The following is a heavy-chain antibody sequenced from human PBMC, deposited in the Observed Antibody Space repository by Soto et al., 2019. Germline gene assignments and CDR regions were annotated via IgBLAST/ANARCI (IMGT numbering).Heavy chain of an antibody. CDR3: AKPYGDYVASLYYFDY. CDR2: ISGSGGST. V-gene: IGHV3-23*01. D-gene: IGHD4-17*01. CDR1: GFTFSSYA. J-gene: IGHJ4*02. Sequence: EVQLLESGGGLVQPGGSPRLSCAASGFTFSSYAMSWVRQAPGKGLEWVSAISGSGGSTYYADSVKGRFTISRDNSKNTLYLQMNSLRAEDTAVYYCAKPYGDYVASLYYFDYWGQGTLVTVSS.